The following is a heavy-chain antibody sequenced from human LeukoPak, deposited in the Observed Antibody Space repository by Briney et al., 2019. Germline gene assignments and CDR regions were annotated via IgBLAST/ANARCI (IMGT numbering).Heavy chain of an antibody. V-gene: IGHV3-21*01. CDR2: ISASSTYI. J-gene: IGHJ3*02. D-gene: IGHD6-13*01. CDR1: GFTFSSYS. Sequence: GGSLRLSCAASGFTFSSYSMNWVRQAPGKGLEWVSYISASSTYIYYVDSVKGRFTISRENAKNSLYLQMNSLRAEDTAVYYCVREARSWDAFDIWAQETMVTVSP. CDR3: VREARSWDAFDI.